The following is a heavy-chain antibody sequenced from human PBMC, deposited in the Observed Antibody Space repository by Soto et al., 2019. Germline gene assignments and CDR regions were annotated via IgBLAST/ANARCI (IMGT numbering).Heavy chain of an antibody. J-gene: IGHJ4*02. CDR3: ARDEVGGDYLPYAHY. D-gene: IGHD4-17*01. CDR1: GFTVSSNY. CDR2: IYSGGST. V-gene: IGHV3-66*01. Sequence: EVQLVESGGGLVQPGGSLRLSCAASGFTVSSNYMSWVRQAPGKGLEWVSVIYSGGSTYYADSVKGRFTIPRDNSKNTLYLQMNSLRAEDTAVYYCARDEVGGDYLPYAHYWGQGTLVTVSS.